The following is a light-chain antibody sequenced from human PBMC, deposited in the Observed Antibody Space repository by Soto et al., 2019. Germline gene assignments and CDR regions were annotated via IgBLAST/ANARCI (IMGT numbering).Light chain of an antibody. CDR3: AAWDDSLNGYV. J-gene: IGLJ1*01. V-gene: IGLV1-44*01. CDR1: SSNIGSNT. CDR2: SNN. Sequence: QSALTLPPSASGTPGQRVTISCSGSSSNIGSNTVNWYQQLPGTAPKLLIYSNNQRPPGVPDRFSGSKSGTSASLAISGLQSEDEADYYCAAWDDSLNGYVFGTGTKATVL.